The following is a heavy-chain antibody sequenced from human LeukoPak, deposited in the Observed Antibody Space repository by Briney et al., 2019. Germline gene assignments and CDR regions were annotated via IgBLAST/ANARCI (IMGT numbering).Heavy chain of an antibody. CDR1: GGSISSGDYY. Sequence: SEALSLTCTVSGGSISSGDYYWSWIRQPPGKGLEWIGYIYYSGSTYYNPSLKSRVTISVDTSKNQFFLKLSSVTAADTAVYYCARDNPTRYYYGSGSHKGFDYWGQGTLVTVSS. J-gene: IGHJ4*02. CDR2: IYYSGST. D-gene: IGHD3-10*01. CDR3: ARDNPTRYYYGSGSHKGFDY. V-gene: IGHV4-30-4*08.